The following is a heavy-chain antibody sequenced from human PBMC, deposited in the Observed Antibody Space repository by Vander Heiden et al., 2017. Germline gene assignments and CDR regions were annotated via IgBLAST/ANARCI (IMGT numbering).Heavy chain of an antibody. Sequence: DGQLLESGGGLVQPGASVSLSCATSGFHFSRYGLSWVRQAPGKGKEWIAGMSGSGDGTNYADSVKSRFTISRDRSERTLSLEMNSLRADDTAVYYGTNPVGDSTGMDVWGQGTTVTVSS. J-gene: IGHJ6*02. CDR1: GFHFSRYG. CDR2: MSGSGDGT. V-gene: IGHV3-23*01. CDR3: TNPVGDSTGMDV. D-gene: IGHD2-21*01.